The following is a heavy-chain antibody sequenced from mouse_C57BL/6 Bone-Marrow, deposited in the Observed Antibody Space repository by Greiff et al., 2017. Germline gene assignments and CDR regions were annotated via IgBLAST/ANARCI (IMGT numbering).Heavy chain of an antibody. D-gene: IGHD4-1*01. J-gene: IGHJ4*01. CDR1: GYTFTDYY. CDR2: INPNNGGT. Sequence: EVQLQQSGPELVKPGASVKISCKASGYTFTDYYMNWVKQSHGKSLEWIGDINPNNGGTSYNQKFKGKATLTVDKSSSTAYMELRSLTSEDSAVYYCARGSANWAMDYWGQGTSVTVSS. CDR3: ARGSANWAMDY. V-gene: IGHV1-26*01.